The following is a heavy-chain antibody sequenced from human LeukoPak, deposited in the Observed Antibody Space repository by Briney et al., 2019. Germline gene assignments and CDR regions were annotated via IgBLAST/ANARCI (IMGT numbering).Heavy chain of an antibody. D-gene: IGHD3-22*01. CDR2: IYYSGST. CDR1: GGSFSSHY. Sequence: PSETLSLTCTVSGGSFSSHYWIWIRQPPGKGLEWIGYIYYSGSTNYNPSLKSRVTISVDTSKNQFSLKLSSVTAADTAVYYCARGYYYDSSGYYPFAYWGQGTLVTVSS. V-gene: IGHV4-59*11. J-gene: IGHJ4*02. CDR3: ARGYYYDSSGYYPFAY.